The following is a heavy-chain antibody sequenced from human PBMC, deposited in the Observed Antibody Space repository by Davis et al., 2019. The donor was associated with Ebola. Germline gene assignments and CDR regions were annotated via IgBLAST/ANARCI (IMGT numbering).Heavy chain of an antibody. Sequence: ESLKISCEASGFTFTLYAMSWVRQAPGKGLEWIGEINHSGSTNYNPSLKSRVTISVDTSKNQFSLKLSSVAAADTAVYYCARTTINWFDPWGQGTLVTVSS. V-gene: IGHV4-34*01. CDR1: GFTFTLYA. J-gene: IGHJ5*02. CDR3: ARTTINWFDP. CDR2: INHSGST. D-gene: IGHD5-24*01.